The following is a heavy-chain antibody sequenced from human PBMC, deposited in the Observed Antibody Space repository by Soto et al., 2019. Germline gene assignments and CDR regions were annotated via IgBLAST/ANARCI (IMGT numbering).Heavy chain of an antibody. CDR3: ARGLGYCSGGSCYSGSVDY. CDR1: GFTFSSYS. CDR2: ISGSSSYI. V-gene: IGHV3-21*01. J-gene: IGHJ4*02. D-gene: IGHD2-15*01. Sequence: EVQLVESGRGLVKPGGSLRLSCAASGFTFSSYSMNWVRQAPGKGLEWVSSISGSSSYIYYADSVKGRFTISRDNAKNSLYLQMNSLRAEDTAVYYCARGLGYCSGGSCYSGSVDYWGQGTLVTVSS.